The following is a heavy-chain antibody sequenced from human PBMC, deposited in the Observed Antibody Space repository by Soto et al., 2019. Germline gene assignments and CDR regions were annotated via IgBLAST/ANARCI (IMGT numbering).Heavy chain of an antibody. Sequence: PSETLSLTCTVPGGSISSYYWSWIRQPPGKGLEWIGYIYYSGSTNYNPSLKSRVTISVDTSKNQFSLKLSSVTAADTAVYYCARHPSYDILTGYPHYFDYWGQGTLVTVSS. V-gene: IGHV4-59*08. D-gene: IGHD3-9*01. J-gene: IGHJ4*02. CDR2: IYYSGST. CDR1: GGSISSYY. CDR3: ARHPSYDILTGYPHYFDY.